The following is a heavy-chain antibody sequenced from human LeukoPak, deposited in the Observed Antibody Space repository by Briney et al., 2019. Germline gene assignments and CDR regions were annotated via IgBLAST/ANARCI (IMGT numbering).Heavy chain of an antibody. V-gene: IGHV3-33*01. J-gene: IGHJ3*02. CDR1: GFTFSSYG. CDR3: ARGRGSYYGVAFDI. D-gene: IGHD4-17*01. Sequence: GGSLRLSCAASGFTFSSYGMHWVRQAPGKGLEWVAVIWYDGSNKYYEDSVKGRFTISRDNSKNTLYLQMNSLRAEDTAVYYCARGRGSYYGVAFDIWGQGTMVTVSS. CDR2: IWYDGSNK.